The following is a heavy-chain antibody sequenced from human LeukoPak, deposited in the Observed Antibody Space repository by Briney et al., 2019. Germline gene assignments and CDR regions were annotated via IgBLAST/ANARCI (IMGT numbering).Heavy chain of an antibody. J-gene: IGHJ6*03. CDR2: IGTAGDT. V-gene: IGHV3-13*01. D-gene: IGHD2-2*01. Sequence: GGTLRLSCAASGVTFSSYDMHWVRQATGKGLEWVSAIGTAGDTYYPGSVKGRFTISRENAKNPLYLQTNSLRAGDTAAYYGARVNDCSSTSCSWGGDYYMDVWGKGTPVTVSS. CDR1: GVTFSSYD. CDR3: ARVNDCSSTSCSWGGDYYMDV.